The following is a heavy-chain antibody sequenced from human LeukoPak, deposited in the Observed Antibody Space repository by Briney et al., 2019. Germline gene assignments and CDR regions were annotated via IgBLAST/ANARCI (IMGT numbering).Heavy chain of an antibody. CDR1: LGSLSDYY. Sequence: SETLSLTCAVQLGSLSDYYWSSIRLPPGKGLEWIGEINHGGSTNYNPSLKSRVTTSVDTSKNQFSLKLSSVTAADTAVYYCARTGYGDTAMVMRYWGQGTLVTVSS. CDR2: INHGGST. J-gene: IGHJ4*02. V-gene: IGHV4-34*01. CDR3: ARTGYGDTAMVMRY. D-gene: IGHD5-18*01.